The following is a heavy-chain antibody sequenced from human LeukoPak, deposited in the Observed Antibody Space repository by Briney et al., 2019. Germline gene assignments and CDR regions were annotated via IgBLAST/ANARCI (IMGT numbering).Heavy chain of an antibody. J-gene: IGHJ3*02. CDR1: GGTFSSYA. CDR3: ARRLTGSDAFDI. Sequence: VASVKVSCKASGGTFSSYAISWVRQAPGQGLEWTGRIIPIFGTANYAQKFQGRVTITTDESTSTAYMELSSLRSEDTAVYYCARRLTGSDAFDIWGQGTMVTVSS. V-gene: IGHV1-69*05. D-gene: IGHD7-27*01. CDR2: IIPIFGTA.